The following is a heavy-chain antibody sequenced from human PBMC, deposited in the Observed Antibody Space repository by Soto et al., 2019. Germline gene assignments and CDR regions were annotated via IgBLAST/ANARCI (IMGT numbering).Heavy chain of an antibody. CDR1: GGSISSGVYS. V-gene: IGHV4-30-2*01. CDR3: AREQYYYDSSGYLATNWFDP. J-gene: IGHJ5*02. D-gene: IGHD3-22*01. Sequence: SETLSLTCAVSGGSISSGVYSWSWIRQPPGKGLEWIGYIYHSGSTYYNPSLKSRVTISVDRSKNQFSLKLSSVTAADTAVYYCAREQYYYDSSGYLATNWFDPWGQGTLVTSPQ. CDR2: IYHSGST.